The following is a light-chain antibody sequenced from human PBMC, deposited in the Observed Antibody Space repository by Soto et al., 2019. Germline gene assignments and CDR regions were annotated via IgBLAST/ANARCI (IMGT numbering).Light chain of an antibody. V-gene: IGLV3-21*02. CDR2: DDS. Sequence: SYELTQPPSVSVAPGQTARITCGGNNIGSESVHWYQQKPGQAPVLVVYDDSDRPSGIPERFSGSNSGNTATLTISRVEAGDEADYYCQVWDSSSDHPVFGTGTKVTV. J-gene: IGLJ1*01. CDR1: NIGSES. CDR3: QVWDSSSDHPV.